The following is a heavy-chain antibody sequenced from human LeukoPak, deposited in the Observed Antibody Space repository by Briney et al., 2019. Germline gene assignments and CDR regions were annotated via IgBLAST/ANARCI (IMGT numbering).Heavy chain of an antibody. J-gene: IGHJ6*02. D-gene: IGHD5-18*01. V-gene: IGHV3-23*01. CDR3: AKSDTAMVLVGYYYGMDV. Sequence: GGSLRLSCAASGFTFSSYAMSWVRQAPGKGLEWVSAISGSGGSTYYADSVKGRFTIPRDNSKNTQYLQMNSLRAEDTAVYYCAKSDTAMVLVGYYYGMDVWGQGTTVTVSS. CDR1: GFTFSSYA. CDR2: ISGSGGST.